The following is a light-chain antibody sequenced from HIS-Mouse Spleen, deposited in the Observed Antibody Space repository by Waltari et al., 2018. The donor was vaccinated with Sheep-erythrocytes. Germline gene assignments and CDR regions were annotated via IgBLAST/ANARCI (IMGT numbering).Light chain of an antibody. J-gene: IGLJ3*02. Sequence: QSALTQPASVSGSPGQSITISSPGTRSDVGSYNLVSWYQQHPGKAPKLMIYEGSKRPSGVSNRFSGSKSGNTASLTISGLQAEDEADYYCCSYAGSSTPWVFGGGTKLTVL. V-gene: IGLV2-23*01. CDR2: EGS. CDR3: CSYAGSSTPWV. CDR1: RSDVGSYNL.